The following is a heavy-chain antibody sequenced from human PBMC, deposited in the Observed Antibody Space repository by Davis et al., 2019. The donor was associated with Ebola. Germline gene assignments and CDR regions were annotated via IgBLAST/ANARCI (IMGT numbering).Heavy chain of an antibody. CDR3: ARRKLLRYFDY. CDR1: GGSISSGDYY. V-gene: IGHV4-30-4*01. J-gene: IGHJ4*02. Sequence: PSETLSLTCTVSGGSISSGDYYWSWIRQPPGKGLEWIGYIYYSGSTYYNPSLKSRVTISVDTSKNQFSLKLSSVTAADTAVYYCARRKLLRYFDYWGQGTLVTVSS. D-gene: IGHD3-10*01. CDR2: IYYSGST.